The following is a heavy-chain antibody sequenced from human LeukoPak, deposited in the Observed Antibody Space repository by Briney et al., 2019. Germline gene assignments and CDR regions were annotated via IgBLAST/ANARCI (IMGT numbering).Heavy chain of an antibody. Sequence: SVKVSCKASGGTFSSYTISWVRQAPGQGLEWMGRIIPILGIANYAQKFQGRVTITADKSTSTAYMELSSLRSEDTAVYYCATGTTIFGVVIMRGPFDYWGQGTLVTVSS. CDR1: GGTFSSYT. CDR3: ATGTTIFGVVIMRGPFDY. CDR2: IIPILGIA. D-gene: IGHD3-3*01. J-gene: IGHJ4*02. V-gene: IGHV1-69*02.